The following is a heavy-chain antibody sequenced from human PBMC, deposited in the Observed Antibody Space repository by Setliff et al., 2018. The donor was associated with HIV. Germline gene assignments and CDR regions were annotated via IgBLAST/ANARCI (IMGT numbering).Heavy chain of an antibody. Sequence: GASVKVSCKTSGVSFSSYAISWVRQAPGQGLEWMGGIIPMFGATNYAQKFQGRVTITADESTNTAYMELSSLRSEDTAVYYCARDPFPSTNYYDSSMYPFAQFFQHWGQGTPVTVPQ. D-gene: IGHD3-22*01. CDR2: IIPMFGAT. CDR1: GVSFSSYA. J-gene: IGHJ1*01. CDR3: ARDPFPSTNYYDSSMYPFAQFFQH. V-gene: IGHV1-69*13.